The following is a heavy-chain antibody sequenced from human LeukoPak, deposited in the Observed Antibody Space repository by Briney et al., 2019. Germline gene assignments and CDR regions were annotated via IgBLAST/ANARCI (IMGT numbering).Heavy chain of an antibody. Sequence: GGSLRLSCATSGFNFGEFVVSWVRQAPGTGLEWVGFIRDKANGGTTEYAASVEGRFMIARDDSKGLAYLEMNSLKVDDTGTYYCSRGFAADWGQGALVTVSS. CDR1: GFNFGEFV. CDR2: IRDKANGGTT. J-gene: IGHJ4*02. V-gene: IGHV3-49*04. D-gene: IGHD2-15*01. CDR3: SRGFAAD.